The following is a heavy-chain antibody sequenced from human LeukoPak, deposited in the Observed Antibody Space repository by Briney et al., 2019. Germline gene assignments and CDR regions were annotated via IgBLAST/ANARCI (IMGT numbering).Heavy chain of an antibody. CDR3: ARDRVITFGGVIVRIY. D-gene: IGHD3-16*02. CDR1: GFTFSSYW. V-gene: IGHV3-7*01. Sequence: GGSLRLSCAASGFTFSSYWMSWVLQAPGKGLEWVANIKQDGSEKYYVDSVKGRFTISRDNAKNSLYLQMNSLRAEDTAVYYCARDRVITFGGVIVRIYWGQGTLVTVSS. CDR2: IKQDGSEK. J-gene: IGHJ4*02.